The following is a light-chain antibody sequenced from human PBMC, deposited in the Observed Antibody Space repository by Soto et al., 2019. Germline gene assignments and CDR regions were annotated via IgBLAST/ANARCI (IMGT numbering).Light chain of an antibody. CDR3: QEYNSHSRYT. V-gene: IGKV1-5*03. CDR2: TAS. J-gene: IGKJ2*01. Sequence: DIQMTQSPSTLSASVGDRVTITCRASQSISSWLAWYQQKPGKAPKLLIYTASSLESGVPSRFSGSGSGTEFTLPISSLQPDDVATYYCQEYNSHSRYTFGQGTKLEIK. CDR1: QSISSW.